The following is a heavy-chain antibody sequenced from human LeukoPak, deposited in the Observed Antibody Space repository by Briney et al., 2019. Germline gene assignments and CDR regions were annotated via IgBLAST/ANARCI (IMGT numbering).Heavy chain of an antibody. J-gene: IGHJ3*02. CDR1: NYTFTRHW. CDR2: IYPSDSDT. V-gene: IGHV5-51*01. Sequence: GESLKISCKGSNYTFTRHWIGWVRQTPEKGLEWMGIIYPSDSDTRYSPSFQGQVTISADKSISTAYLQWSSLKASDTAMYYCARGARSSSWYSYDAFDIWGQGTMVTVSS. D-gene: IGHD6-13*01. CDR3: ARGARSSSWYSYDAFDI.